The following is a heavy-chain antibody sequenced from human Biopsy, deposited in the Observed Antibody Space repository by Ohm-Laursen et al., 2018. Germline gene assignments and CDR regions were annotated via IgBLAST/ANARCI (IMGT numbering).Heavy chain of an antibody. Sequence: ASVKASCKASGFTFNRSAMQWVRQARGQRLEWIGWIVVGGGNTNYAQKFQERATITRDMSTSTAYMELSSLRSEDTAVYYCASRPNCGGDCSSGFDYWGQGTLVTVSS. CDR1: GFTFNRSA. J-gene: IGHJ4*02. V-gene: IGHV1-58*02. CDR3: ASRPNCGGDCSSGFDY. D-gene: IGHD2-21*02. CDR2: IVVGGGNT.